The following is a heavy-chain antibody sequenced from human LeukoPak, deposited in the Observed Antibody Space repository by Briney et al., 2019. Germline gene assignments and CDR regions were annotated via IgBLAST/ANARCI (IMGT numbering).Heavy chain of an antibody. CDR1: GFTFSTSA. CDR2: IWADEKYK. D-gene: IGHD1-26*01. CDR3: ARARLASGGWYFAH. V-gene: IGHV3-33*01. J-gene: IGHJ4*02. Sequence: GRSLRLSCVASGFTFSTSAMHWARQTPGKGLEWVSVIWADEKYKDYVDSVKGRFTISRDNSGNTLYLQMSSLRAEDTAVYYCARARLASGGWYFAHWGQGTLVTVSS.